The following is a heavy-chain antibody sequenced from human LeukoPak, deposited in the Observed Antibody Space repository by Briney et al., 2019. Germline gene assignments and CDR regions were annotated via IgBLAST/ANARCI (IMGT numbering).Heavy chain of an antibody. CDR2: VNSDGSGT. D-gene: IGHD5-24*01. J-gene: IGHJ4*02. CDR3: ARDGVATIDLEY. Sequence: GGSLRLSCAASGFTFSSYWMHWARQAPGKGLVWVSRVNSDGSGTSYADSVKGRFTISRDNAKNTLYLQMNSLRAEDTAVYYCARDGVATIDLEYWGQGTLVTVSS. CDR1: GFTFSSYW. V-gene: IGHV3-74*01.